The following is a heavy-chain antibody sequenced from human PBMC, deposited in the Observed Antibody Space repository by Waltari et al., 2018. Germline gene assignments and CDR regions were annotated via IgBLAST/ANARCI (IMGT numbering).Heavy chain of an antibody. CDR3: AKDLTTVTPRAVDY. CDR1: GFTFSSYG. V-gene: IGHV3-30*18. CDR2: ISNDGSNK. D-gene: IGHD4-17*01. J-gene: IGHJ4*02. Sequence: QVQLVESGGGVVQPGRSLRLSCAASGFTFSSYGLHCVRQAPGKGLAWVAVISNDGSNKDYAVSVNGRFTISRDNSKNTLYLQMNSLRAEDTAVYYWAKDLTTVTPRAVDYWGQGTLVTVSS.